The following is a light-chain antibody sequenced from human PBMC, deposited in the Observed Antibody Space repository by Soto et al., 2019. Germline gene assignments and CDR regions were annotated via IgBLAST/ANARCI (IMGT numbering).Light chain of an antibody. J-gene: IGKJ2*01. CDR3: QQYGGSPYT. Sequence: EIVLTQSPGTLSLSPGERATLSCRASQSVSSSYLAWYQQKPGQAPRLLIYGASSRVTGIPDRFSGSGSGTDFTLTISRLEPEDFAVYYCQQYGGSPYTFGQGTNLEI. CDR2: GAS. V-gene: IGKV3-20*01. CDR1: QSVSSSY.